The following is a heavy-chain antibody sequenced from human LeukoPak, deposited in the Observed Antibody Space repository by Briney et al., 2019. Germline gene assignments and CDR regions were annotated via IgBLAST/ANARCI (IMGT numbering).Heavy chain of an antibody. CDR2: VYYSGRT. CDR1: GGSISSRSYY. CDR3: ARQGSAYYFDF. D-gene: IGHD2-15*01. Sequence: TSETLSLTCTVSGGSISSRSYYWGWIRQPPGKELQWIASVYYSGRTNYSPSLKSRATISVDTSEKQFSLQLNSVTAADTAVYYCARQGSAYYFDFWGQGLLVTVSS. J-gene: IGHJ4*02. V-gene: IGHV4-39*01.